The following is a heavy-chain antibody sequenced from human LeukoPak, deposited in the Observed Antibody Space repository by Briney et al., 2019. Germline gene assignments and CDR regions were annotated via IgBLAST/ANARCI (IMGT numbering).Heavy chain of an antibody. J-gene: IGHJ6*02. CDR3: ARGSVVPAARTYYGMDV. CDR2: ISAYNGNT. Sequence: ASVKVSCKASGYTFTSYGISWVRQAPGQGLEWMGWISAYNGNTNYAQKLQGRVTMTTDTSTSTAYMELRSLRSDDTAVYYCARGSVVPAARTYYGMDVWGQGTMVTVSS. V-gene: IGHV1-18*01. CDR1: GYTFTSYG. D-gene: IGHD2-2*01.